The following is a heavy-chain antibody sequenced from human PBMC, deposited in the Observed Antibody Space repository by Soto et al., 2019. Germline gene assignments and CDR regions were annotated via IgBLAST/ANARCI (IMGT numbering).Heavy chain of an antibody. Sequence: GGSLRLSCAASGFTFINYAMTWVRQAPGEGLEWVSTISGNGANTHYADSVKGRFSISRDNSKNTLYIQMNSLRAGDTAVYYCAKDYGSSRYFFDYWGQGALVTVSS. CDR3: AKDYGSSRYFFDY. CDR2: ISGNGANT. CDR1: GFTFINYA. J-gene: IGHJ4*02. D-gene: IGHD3-9*01. V-gene: IGHV3-23*01.